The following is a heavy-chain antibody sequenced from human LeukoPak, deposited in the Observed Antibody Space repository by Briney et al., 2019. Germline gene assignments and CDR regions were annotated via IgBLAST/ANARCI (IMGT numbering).Heavy chain of an antibody. D-gene: IGHD2-2*01. Sequence: GESLKISCKGSGYSFSNHWIGWVRQMPGKGLEWMGIIYPGDSDTRYSPSLQGQVTISADKSISTVYLQWSSLKASDTAVYYCARDQPPDIVVVPTGGSWFDPWGQGTLVTVSS. CDR2: IYPGDSDT. CDR3: ARDQPPDIVVVPTGGSWFDP. V-gene: IGHV5-51*01. CDR1: GYSFSNHW. J-gene: IGHJ5*02.